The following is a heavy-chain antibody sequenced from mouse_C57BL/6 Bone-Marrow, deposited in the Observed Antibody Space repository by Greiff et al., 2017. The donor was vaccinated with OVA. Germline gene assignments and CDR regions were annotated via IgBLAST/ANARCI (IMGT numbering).Heavy chain of an antibody. CDR1: GYTFTSYG. Sequence: VKLQESGAELARPGASVKLSCKASGYTFTSYGISWVKQRTGQGLEWIGEIYPRSGNTYYNEKFKGKATLTADKSSSTAYMELRSLTSEDSAVYFCARRDYGSSYDYWGQGTTLTVSS. J-gene: IGHJ2*01. CDR3: ARRDYGSSYDY. CDR2: IYPRSGNT. D-gene: IGHD1-1*01. V-gene: IGHV1-81*01.